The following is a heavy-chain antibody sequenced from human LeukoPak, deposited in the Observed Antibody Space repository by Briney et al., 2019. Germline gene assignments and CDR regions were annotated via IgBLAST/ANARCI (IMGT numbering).Heavy chain of an antibody. D-gene: IGHD5-12*01. CDR1: GFTFNKYW. CDR2: IKEDGREK. V-gene: IGHV3-7*01. CDR3: ARVEWVHCKSADCNRRGLYFDY. Sequence: HPGRSLRLSCAASGFTFNKYWLSWVRQAPGKGLEWVANIKEDGREKYYVDSVKGRFTISRDSAKNALFLQMNSLRTDDTAMYYCARVEWVHCKSADCNRRGLYFDYWGQGSLVTVSS. J-gene: IGHJ4*02.